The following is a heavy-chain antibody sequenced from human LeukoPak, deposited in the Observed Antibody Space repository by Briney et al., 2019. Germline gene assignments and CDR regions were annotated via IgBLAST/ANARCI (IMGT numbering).Heavy chain of an antibody. CDR3: ARYNIGREYRGYSGYEHNY. V-gene: IGHV1-69*01. CDR2: IIPIFDTA. CDR1: GGTLSSYA. D-gene: IGHD5-12*01. Sequence: ASVKVSCKASGGTLSSYAISWVRQAPGQGLEWMGGIIPIFDTANYAQKFQGRVTITADESTSTAYMELSSLRSEDTAVYYCARYNIGREYRGYSGYEHNYWGQGTLVTVSS. J-gene: IGHJ4*02.